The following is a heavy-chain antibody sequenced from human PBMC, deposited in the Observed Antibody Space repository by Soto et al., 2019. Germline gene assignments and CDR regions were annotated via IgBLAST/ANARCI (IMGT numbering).Heavy chain of an antibody. CDR2: ISSSGTYI. Sequence: PGGSLRLSCAVSGFTFSRYNMNWVRQAPGKGLEWVSSISSSGTYIYYADPVKGRFTTSRDNAKNSLYLQMNSLTAEDTAVYYCARGALCSTTNCFGCGAFDIWGQGTMVTVSS. CDR1: GFTFSRYN. D-gene: IGHD2-2*01. CDR3: ARGALCSTTNCFGCGAFDI. V-gene: IGHV3-21*01. J-gene: IGHJ3*02.